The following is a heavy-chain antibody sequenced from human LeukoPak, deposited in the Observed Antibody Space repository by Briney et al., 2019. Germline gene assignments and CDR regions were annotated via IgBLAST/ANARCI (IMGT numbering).Heavy chain of an antibody. CDR2: IYYSGST. CDR3: ARGDVDTAMDYYYGMDV. J-gene: IGHJ6*02. D-gene: IGHD5-18*01. CDR1: GGSISSGSYY. Sequence: PSETLSLTCAVSGGSISSGSYYWSWIRQPPGKGLEWIGYIYYSGSTNYNPSLKSRVTISVDTSKNQFSLKLSSVTAADTAVYYCARGDVDTAMDYYYGMDVWGQGTTVTVSS. V-gene: IGHV4-61*01.